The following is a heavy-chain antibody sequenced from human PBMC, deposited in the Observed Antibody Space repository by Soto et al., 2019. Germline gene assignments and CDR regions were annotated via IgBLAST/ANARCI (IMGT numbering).Heavy chain of an antibody. V-gene: IGHV6-1*01. CDR1: GDSVSSNSAA. J-gene: IGHJ3*02. Sequence: SQTLSLTCAISGDSVSSNSAAWNWIRQSPSRGLEWLGRTYYRSKWYNDYTISITSRITINPDTSKKKYSLQLNSVTPEKTTEFFCARFLPYCSGATCYSRVFDIWGQGTMVTVSS. CDR2: TYYRSKWYN. CDR3: ARFLPYCSGATCYSRVFDI. D-gene: IGHD2-15*01.